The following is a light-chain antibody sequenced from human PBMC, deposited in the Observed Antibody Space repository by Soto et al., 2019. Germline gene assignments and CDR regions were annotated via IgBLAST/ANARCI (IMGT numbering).Light chain of an antibody. Sequence: SYELTQPPSVSVAPGQTARITCEGDNLGTRSVHWYQQKPGQAPVLVVYDDSARPSEIPERFSGSNSGSTATLTISRVEAEDEADYYCQVWDGSSAHYVFGSGTQLTVL. CDR1: NLGTRS. V-gene: IGLV3-21*02. CDR2: DDS. J-gene: IGLJ7*01. CDR3: QVWDGSSAHYV.